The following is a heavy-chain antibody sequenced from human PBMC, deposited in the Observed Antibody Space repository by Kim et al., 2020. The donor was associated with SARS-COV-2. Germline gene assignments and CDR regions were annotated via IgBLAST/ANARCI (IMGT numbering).Heavy chain of an antibody. CDR2: ISAYNGNT. D-gene: IGHD2-2*01. V-gene: IGHV1-18*01. J-gene: IGHJ4*02. Sequence: ASVKVSCKASGYTFTSYGISWVRQAPGQGLEWMGWISAYNGNTNYAQKLQGRVTMTTDTSTSTAYMELRSLRSDDTAVYYCARDRRAGYCSSTSCETFDYWGQGTLVTASS. CDR1: GYTFTSYG. CDR3: ARDRRAGYCSSTSCETFDY.